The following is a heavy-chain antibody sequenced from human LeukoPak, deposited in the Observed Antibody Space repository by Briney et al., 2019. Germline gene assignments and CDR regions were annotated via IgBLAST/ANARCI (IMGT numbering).Heavy chain of an antibody. Sequence: PGGSLRLSCAASGFTFSSYAMHWVRQAPGKGLEWVAVISYDGSNKYYADSVKGRFTISRDNSKNTLYLQMNSLRAEDTAVYYCARDRRSSWTFDYWGQGTLVTVSS. V-gene: IGHV3-30-3*01. D-gene: IGHD6-13*01. CDR3: ARDRRSSWTFDY. J-gene: IGHJ4*02. CDR2: ISYDGSNK. CDR1: GFTFSSYA.